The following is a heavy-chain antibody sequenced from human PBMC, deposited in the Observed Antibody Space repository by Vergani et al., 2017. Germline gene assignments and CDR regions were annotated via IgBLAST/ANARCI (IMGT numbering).Heavy chain of an antibody. CDR3: ARHRGSGGFFPSSYFCGMGV. V-gene: IGHV4-38-2*01. Sequence: QVQLQESGPGLVKPSETLTLTCDVSDSSIMTNPYWGWFRQSPGKGLEWIGCIHHSGDTHYNSSLKSRVSISIVSSSKFSLSLTSVTAAGTAIYYCARHRGSGGFFPSSYFCGMGVWGHGTTVTVSS. D-gene: IGHD3-10*01. J-gene: IGHJ6*02. CDR1: DSSIMTNPY. CDR2: IHHSGDT.